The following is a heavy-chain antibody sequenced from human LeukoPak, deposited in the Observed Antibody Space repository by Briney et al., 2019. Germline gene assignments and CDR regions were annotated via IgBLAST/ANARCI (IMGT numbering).Heavy chain of an antibody. CDR1: GFTFSSYA. CDR3: AKDGAIVVVPAALGAFDL. D-gene: IGHD2-2*01. V-gene: IGHV3-23*01. Sequence: GGSLRLSCAASGFTFSSYAMSWVRQAPGKGLEWVSAISGSGGSTYYADSVKGRFTISRDNSKNTLNLQMHSLRAKDTAVYYCAKDGAIVVVPAALGAFDLWGQGTMVTVSS. CDR2: ISGSGGST. J-gene: IGHJ3*01.